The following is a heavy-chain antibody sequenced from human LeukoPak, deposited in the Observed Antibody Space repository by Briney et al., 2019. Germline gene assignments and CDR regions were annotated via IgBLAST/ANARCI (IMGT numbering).Heavy chain of an antibody. CDR2: ISSSSSYT. D-gene: IGHD3-3*01. V-gene: IGHV3-21*01. Sequence: KTGGSLRLSCAASGFTFSSYSMNWVRQAPGKGLEWVSSISSSSSYTYYADSVKGRFTISRYNAKNSLNLQMNSLRAEDTAVYYCARVLRFLEWPEGFDPWGQGTLVTVSS. J-gene: IGHJ5*02. CDR3: ARVLRFLEWPEGFDP. CDR1: GFTFSSYS.